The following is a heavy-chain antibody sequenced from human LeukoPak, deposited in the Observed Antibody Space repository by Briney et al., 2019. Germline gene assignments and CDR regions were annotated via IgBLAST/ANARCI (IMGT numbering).Heavy chain of an antibody. CDR3: AREASYYDFWSGYYTGRAFDI. CDR1: GFTVSSNY. V-gene: IGHV4-4*08. D-gene: IGHD3-3*01. CDR2: IYTSGST. Sequence: PGGSLRLSCAASGFTVSSNYMSWVRQAPGKGLEWIGRIYTSGSTNYKPSLKSRVTISVDTSKNQFSLKLSSVTAADTAVYYCAREASYYDFWSGYYTGRAFDIWGQGTMVTVSS. J-gene: IGHJ3*02.